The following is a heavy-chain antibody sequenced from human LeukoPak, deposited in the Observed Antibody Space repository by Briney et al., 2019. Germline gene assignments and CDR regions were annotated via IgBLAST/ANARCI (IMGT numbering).Heavy chain of an antibody. CDR2: IKQDGSET. D-gene: IGHD6-13*01. J-gene: IGHJ6*03. CDR1: GISFSNYS. Sequence: GGSLRLSCAASGISFSNYSMNWVRQAPGKGLEWVANIKQDGSETYYVDSVKGRFTISRDNAKNSLYLQMNSLRDEDTAVYYCAKDHVSSSWYYYYYYMDVWGKGTTVTVSS. V-gene: IGHV3-7*01. CDR3: AKDHVSSSWYYYYYYMDV.